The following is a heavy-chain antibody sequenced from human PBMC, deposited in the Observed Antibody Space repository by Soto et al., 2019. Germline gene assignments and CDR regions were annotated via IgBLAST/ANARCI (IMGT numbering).Heavy chain of an antibody. Sequence: GASVKVSCKASGYTFSHYGIGWVRQAPGQGLEWMGWISAYNGNRHFAEGLRGRITMTTNTTTSTADMELRSLSSDDTAVYYCARGGQECSNSGCGYIYDGMDVWGQGTRSPSP. CDR1: GYTFSHYG. D-gene: IGHD1-26*01. V-gene: IGHV1-18*01. CDR2: ISAYNGNR. CDR3: ARGGQECSNSGCGYIYDGMDV. J-gene: IGHJ6*02.